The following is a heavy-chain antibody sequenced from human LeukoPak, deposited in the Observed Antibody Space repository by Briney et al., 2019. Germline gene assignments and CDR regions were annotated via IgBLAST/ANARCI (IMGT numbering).Heavy chain of an antibody. Sequence: GGSLQISCQGSGSSFTSYWIGWGRQLPGKGLEWMGIIYPGDSDTRYSPSFQGQVTISADKSISTAYLQWSSLKASDTAMYYCARLITFGGVIVTLDYWGQGTLVTVSS. CDR1: GSSFTSYW. CDR2: IYPGDSDT. V-gene: IGHV5-51*01. D-gene: IGHD3-16*02. J-gene: IGHJ4*02. CDR3: ARLITFGGVIVTLDY.